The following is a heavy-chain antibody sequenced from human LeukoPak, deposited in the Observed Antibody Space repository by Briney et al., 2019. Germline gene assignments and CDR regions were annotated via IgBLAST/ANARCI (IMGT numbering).Heavy chain of an antibody. CDR2: VSGTVVDT. CDR3: AKILRPVTSFPQFYFFGMDV. Sequence: PGRSLRLSWAASAFTLRDFAMTWVRQAPGEGLEWLSTVSGTVVDTYYSDTVKGRFTMSRDNSENTLDLQMNSLRVEDTAVYYCAKILRPVTSFPQFYFFGMDVWGKGATVTVSS. CDR1: AFTLRDFA. D-gene: IGHD4-17*01. J-gene: IGHJ6*04. V-gene: IGHV3-23*01.